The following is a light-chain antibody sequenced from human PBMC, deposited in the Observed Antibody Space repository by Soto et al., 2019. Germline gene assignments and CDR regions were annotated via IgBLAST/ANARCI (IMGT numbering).Light chain of an antibody. CDR1: QSVPSNY. J-gene: IGKJ2*01. CDR2: GAS. CDR3: QQYGRSPHT. Sequence: EIVLTQSPGTPSLSLGERATLSCRASQSVPSNYLAWYQQEPAQAPRLLIYGASNRATGIPDRFSGSGSGTDFTLTISRLEPEDFAVYYCQQYGRSPHTFGQGTKLEIK. V-gene: IGKV3-20*01.